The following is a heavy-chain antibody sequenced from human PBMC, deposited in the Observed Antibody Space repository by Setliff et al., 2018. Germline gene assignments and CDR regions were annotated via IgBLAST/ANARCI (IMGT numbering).Heavy chain of an antibody. Sequence: SVKVSCKASVGTFSRYVMNWVRQAPGQGLEWMGGINTNFGSASYAQKLQGRVTITTDESTSTAYMELSSLIFDDTAIYYCARDLLRSSSWRPDVFDVWGKGTMVTVSS. CDR3: ARDLLRSSSWRPDVFDV. D-gene: IGHD6-13*01. V-gene: IGHV1-69*05. CDR1: VGTFSRYV. J-gene: IGHJ3*01. CDR2: INTNFGSA.